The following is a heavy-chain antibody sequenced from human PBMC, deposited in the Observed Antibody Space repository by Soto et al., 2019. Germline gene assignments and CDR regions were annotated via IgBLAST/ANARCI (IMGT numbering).Heavy chain of an antibody. CDR3: AKDREGFSMWVLPEGH. CDR1: GFTFGNYG. CDR2: ISFDGSNR. J-gene: IGHJ4*02. Sequence: QVQLVESGGGVVQPGRSLRLTCAASGFTFGNYGMHWVRQAPGKGLEWVTFISFDGSNRRYAGSVEGRFTISRDNYKNTVSLAMNGLTTDDTAVYYCAKDREGFSMWVLPEGHWGQGPLVTVS. D-gene: IGHD6-13*01. V-gene: IGHV3-30*18.